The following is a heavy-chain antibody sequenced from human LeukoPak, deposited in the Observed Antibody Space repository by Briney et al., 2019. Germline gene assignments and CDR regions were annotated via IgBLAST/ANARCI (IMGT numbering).Heavy chain of an antibody. D-gene: IGHD3-22*01. CDR3: ARFGEMLYYYDSSGTLDY. V-gene: IGHV1-18*01. J-gene: IGHJ4*02. CDR1: GYTFTSYG. CDR2: ISAYNGST. Sequence: ASVKVSCKASGYTFTSYGISWVRQAPGQGLEWMGWISAYNGSTNYAQKLQGRVTMTTDTSTSTAYMELRSLRSDDTAVYYCARFGEMLYYYDSSGTLDYWGQGTLVTVSS.